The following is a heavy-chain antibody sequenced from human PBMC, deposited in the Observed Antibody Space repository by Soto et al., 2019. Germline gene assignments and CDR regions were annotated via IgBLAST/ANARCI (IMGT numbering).Heavy chain of an antibody. V-gene: IGHV1-18*01. CDR1: GYTFTSYG. CDR2: ISAYNGNT. CDR3: ARGRMTTVTTDWFDP. J-gene: IGHJ5*02. Sequence: GASVKVSCEAPGYTFTSYGISLVRQAPGQGLEWMGCISAYNGNTNYAQKLQGRVTMTTDTSTSTAYMELRSLRSDDTGVYYCARGRMTTVTTDWFDPWGQGTLVTVSS. D-gene: IGHD4-17*01.